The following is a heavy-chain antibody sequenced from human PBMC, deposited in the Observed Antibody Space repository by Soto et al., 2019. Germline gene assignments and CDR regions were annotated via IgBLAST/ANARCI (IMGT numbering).Heavy chain of an antibody. J-gene: IGHJ6*02. D-gene: IGHD6-13*01. V-gene: IGHV1-18*01. CDR2: ISAYNGNT. CDR3: ARDEYSSSWKGYYYYYGMDV. Sequence: QVQLVQSGAEVKKPGASVKVSCKASGYTFTSYGISWVRQAPGQGLEGMGWISAYNGNTNYAQKLQGRVTMTTDTSTSTAYMELRSLRSDDTAVYYCARDEYSSSWKGYYYYYGMDVWGQGTTVTVSS. CDR1: GYTFTSYG.